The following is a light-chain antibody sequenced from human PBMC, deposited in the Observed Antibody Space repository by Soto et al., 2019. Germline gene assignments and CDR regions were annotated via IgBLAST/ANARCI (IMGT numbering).Light chain of an antibody. Sequence: QSVLTQPPSASGTPGQRVTISCSGSSSNIRSDTVHWYQQLPGTAPKLLIYINDQRPSGVPDRFSGSESGTSASLAISGLQSEDEADYYCAAWDDSLNGVVFGGGTKLTVL. CDR3: AAWDDSLNGVV. CDR2: IND. J-gene: IGLJ2*01. V-gene: IGLV1-44*01. CDR1: SSNIRSDT.